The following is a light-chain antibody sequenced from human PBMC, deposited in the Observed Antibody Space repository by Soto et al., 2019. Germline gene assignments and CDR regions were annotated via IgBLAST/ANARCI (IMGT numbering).Light chain of an antibody. V-gene: IGKV3-15*01. CDR1: QSINSN. CDR2: GAS. CDR3: QQYNKWRT. J-gene: IGKJ1*01. Sequence: EIVMTQSQSTLSVSPGERATPSCRASQSINSNLAWYQQKPGQAPRLLIYGASTRATGIPARFSGSGSGTEFTLTINSLQSEDFAVYYCQQYNKWRTFGQGTNVDI.